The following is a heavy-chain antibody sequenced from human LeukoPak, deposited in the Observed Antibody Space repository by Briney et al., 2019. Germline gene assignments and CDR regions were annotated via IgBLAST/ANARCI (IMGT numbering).Heavy chain of an antibody. Sequence: ASVKVSCKVSGYTLSELSMHWGGQAHGKGVEWMGSFDPENGETLYAPDFQGRVSLTEYTSAATAYMELISLRSEDTAVYYCTRSAVVLPYYFDYWGQGTLVTVSS. CDR3: TRSAVVLPYYFDY. D-gene: IGHD3-22*01. CDR1: GYTLSELS. J-gene: IGHJ4*02. CDR2: FDPENGET. V-gene: IGHV1-24*01.